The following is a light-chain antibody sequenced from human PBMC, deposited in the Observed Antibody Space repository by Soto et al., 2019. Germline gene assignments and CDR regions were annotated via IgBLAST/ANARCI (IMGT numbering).Light chain of an antibody. CDR3: QSYDTRLGGFVV. CDR1: SSNIGAGYD. V-gene: IGLV1-40*01. CDR2: GDA. J-gene: IGLJ2*01. Sequence: QSLLTQPPSVSGAPGQRVTISCTGSSSNIGAGYDVHWYQQLPTAAPKLLIYGDANRPSGVPDRFSGSRSGTSASLAITGLQAEDEADYYCQSYDTRLGGFVVFGGGTKLTVL.